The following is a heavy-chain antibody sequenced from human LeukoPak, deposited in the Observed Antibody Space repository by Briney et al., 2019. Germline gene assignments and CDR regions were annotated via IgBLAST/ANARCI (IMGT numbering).Heavy chain of an antibody. CDR1: GFTFSSYG. V-gene: IGHV3-23*01. D-gene: IGHD3-10*01. J-gene: IGHJ4*02. CDR2: ISGSGGST. Sequence: PGGSLRLSCAASGFTFSSYGMSWVRQAPGKGLEWVSAISGSGGSTYYADSVKGRFTISRDDSKNTLYLQMNSLRAEDTAVYYCARLNYYGSGSYSSWGQGTLVTVSS. CDR3: ARLNYYGSGSYSS.